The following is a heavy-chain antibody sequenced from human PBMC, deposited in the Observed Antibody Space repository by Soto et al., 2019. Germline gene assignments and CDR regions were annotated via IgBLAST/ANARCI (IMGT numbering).Heavy chain of an antibody. D-gene: IGHD2-21*01. CDR1: RFTFGSYA. V-gene: IGHV3-30-3*01. Sequence: GGSLRLSCAASRFTFGSYAMHWVRQAPGKGLEWVASISYDGTKKDYADSLQGRFSISRDNSKSTLYLQMNKLRVEDTAIYYWAGPIVVGGGGFDYWGRGTLVTVSS. CDR2: ISYDGTKK. J-gene: IGHJ4*02. CDR3: AGPIVVGGGGFDY.